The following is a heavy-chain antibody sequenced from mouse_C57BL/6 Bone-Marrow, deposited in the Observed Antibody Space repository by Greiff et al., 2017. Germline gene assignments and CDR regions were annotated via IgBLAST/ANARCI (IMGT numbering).Heavy chain of an antibody. CDR2: NYPRSGNT. CDR3: ARGPAWFAY. Sequence: QVQLQQSGAELARPGASVKLSCKASGYTFTSYGISWVKQRTGQGLEWIGENYPRSGNTYYNEKFKGKATLTTDKSSSTAYMELRSLTSEDSAVYFCARGPAWFAYWGQGTLVTVSA. J-gene: IGHJ3*01. V-gene: IGHV1-81*01. CDR1: GYTFTSYG.